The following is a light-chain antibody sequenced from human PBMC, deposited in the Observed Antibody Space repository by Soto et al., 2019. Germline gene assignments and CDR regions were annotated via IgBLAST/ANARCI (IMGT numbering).Light chain of an antibody. V-gene: IGLV2-8*01. CDR1: SSDVGGYNY. CDR2: EVT. J-gene: IGLJ3*02. Sequence: QSALTQPPSASGSPGQSVTISCTGTSSDVGGYNYVSWYQQYPGRAPKLMIYEVTKRPSGVPDRFSGSKSGNTASLTVSGLLAEDEDDYYCSSYAASNNFYFVFGGGTKVTVL. CDR3: SSYAASNNFYFV.